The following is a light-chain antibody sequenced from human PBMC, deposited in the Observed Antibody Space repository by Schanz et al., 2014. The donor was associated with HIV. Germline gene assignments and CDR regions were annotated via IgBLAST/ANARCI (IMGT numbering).Light chain of an antibody. CDR2: DVS. CDR3: AAWDVLLNGPV. CDR1: SGDVGSYNY. Sequence: QSALTQPASVSGSPGQSISISCTGTSGDVGSYNYVSWYQQHPGKAPKLMIYDVSNRPSGVSNRFSGSKSGNTASLTISGLQAEDEADYYCAAWDVLLNGPVFGGGTQLTVL. J-gene: IGLJ7*01. V-gene: IGLV2-14*03.